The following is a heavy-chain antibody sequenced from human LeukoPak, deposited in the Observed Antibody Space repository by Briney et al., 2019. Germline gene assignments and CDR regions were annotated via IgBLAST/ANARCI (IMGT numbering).Heavy chain of an antibody. CDR3: ARGLGSGSYFGY. D-gene: IGHD3-10*02. V-gene: IGHV4-34*01. Sequence: PSETLSLTCAVYGGSFSGYYWTWIRQPPGKGLEWIGEINRGGSNYYNPSLQSRVTISLDTSKNQFSLKMNSLTAADTAVYYCARGLGSGSYFGYWGQGTLVTVSS. CDR1: GGSFSGYY. J-gene: IGHJ4*02. CDR2: INRGGSN.